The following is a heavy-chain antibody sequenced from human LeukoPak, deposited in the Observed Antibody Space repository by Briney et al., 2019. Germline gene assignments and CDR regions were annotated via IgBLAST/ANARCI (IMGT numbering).Heavy chain of an antibody. J-gene: IGHJ6*02. Sequence: GGSLRLSCVAPGITVSTNYMSWVRQPPGKGLKWVSVFYSGGSTYYPDSVKGRFTISRDSSKNTLYLQMDSLRAEDTAVYYCARVSGSYYYGVDVWGRGTTVTVSS. CDR3: ARVSGSYYYGVDV. CDR1: GITVSTNY. V-gene: IGHV3-66*01. D-gene: IGHD6-19*01. CDR2: FYSGGST.